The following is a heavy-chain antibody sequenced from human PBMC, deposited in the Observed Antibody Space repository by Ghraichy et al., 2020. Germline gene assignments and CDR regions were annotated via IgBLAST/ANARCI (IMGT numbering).Heavy chain of an antibody. Sequence: SETLSLTCTVYGSSISSSSNYWGWIRQPLVKVLEWCGSTYYSGCTYYNPPLKSRVTLSVDTSKNQFSLQLSSGTAADPAVYYCARPRLRSTDSFDLWAPVTMVTVPS. D-gene: IGHD4-17*01. CDR3: ARPRLRSTDSFDL. J-gene: IGHJ3*01. CDR1: GSSISSSSNY. CDR2: TYYSGCT. V-gene: IGHV4-39*01.